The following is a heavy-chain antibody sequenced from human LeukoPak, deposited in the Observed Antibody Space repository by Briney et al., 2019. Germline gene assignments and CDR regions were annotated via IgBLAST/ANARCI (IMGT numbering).Heavy chain of an antibody. J-gene: IGHJ4*02. CDR2: IYYSGST. CDR1: GGSISSYY. Sequence: SETLSLTCTVSGGSISSYYWSWLRQPPGKGLEWIGDIYYSGSTNYNPSLKSRVTISVDTSKNQFSLKLSSVTAADTAVYYCARAPIVVVPAAYFDYWGQGTLVTVSS. D-gene: IGHD2-2*01. CDR3: ARAPIVVVPAAYFDY. V-gene: IGHV4-59*01.